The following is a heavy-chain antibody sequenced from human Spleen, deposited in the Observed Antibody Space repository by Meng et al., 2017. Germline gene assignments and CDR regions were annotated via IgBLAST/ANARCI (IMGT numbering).Heavy chain of an antibody. D-gene: IGHD5-18*01. CDR3: AREGSTPMVHNWHFDL. CDR1: GDSVSNSYW. Sequence: QLQMQESCPGVVKASETLSLTFSGSGDSVSNSYWSGWVRQPPGKGLEWVGEIDHSGSTNYNPSLKSRVTISVDKSKNQFSLKVTSVTAADTAVYYCAREGSTPMVHNWHFDLWGRGTLVTVSS. J-gene: IGHJ2*01. V-gene: IGHV4-4*02. CDR2: IDHSGST.